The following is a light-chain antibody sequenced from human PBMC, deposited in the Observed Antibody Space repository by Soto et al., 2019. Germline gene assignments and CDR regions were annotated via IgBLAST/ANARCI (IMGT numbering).Light chain of an antibody. CDR2: GAS. Sequence: DIQLTQSPSFLSASVGDRVTITCRASQDISSFLAWYQQKSGKAPNLLIYGASTLQSGVPSRFSGSGSGTEFTLTIRSLQPEDFASYYCQQINSYPHFGQGPRLEIK. J-gene: IGKJ5*01. CDR1: QDISSF. CDR3: QQINSYPH. V-gene: IGKV1-9*01.